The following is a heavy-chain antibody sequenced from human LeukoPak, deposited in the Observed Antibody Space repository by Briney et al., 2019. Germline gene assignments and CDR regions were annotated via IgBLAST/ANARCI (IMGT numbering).Heavy chain of an antibody. J-gene: IGHJ5*02. D-gene: IGHD2-21*01. CDR2: INPNSGGT. Sequence: ASVKVSCKTSGYSFTDYYMHWVRQAPGQGLEWMGWINPNSGGTSSAQKFQGRVTMTRDTSITTVYVEVSWLTSDDTAIYYCARADRLHGGPYLIGPWGQGTLVTVSS. CDR1: GYSFTDYY. CDR3: ARADRLHGGPYLIGP. V-gene: IGHV1-2*02.